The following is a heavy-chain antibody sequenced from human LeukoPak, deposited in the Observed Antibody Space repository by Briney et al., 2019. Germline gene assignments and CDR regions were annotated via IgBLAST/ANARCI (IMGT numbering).Heavy chain of an antibody. CDR2: ISYDGSNK. CDR3: ARDTSHYGILTGYYLYYFDY. Sequence: GGSLRLSCAASGFTFSSYAMHWVRQAPGKGLEWVAVISYDGSNKYYADSVKDRFTISRDNSKNTLYLQMNSLRAEDTAVYYCARDTSHYGILTGYYLYYFDYWGQGTLVTVSS. V-gene: IGHV3-30*04. J-gene: IGHJ4*02. D-gene: IGHD3-9*01. CDR1: GFTFSSYA.